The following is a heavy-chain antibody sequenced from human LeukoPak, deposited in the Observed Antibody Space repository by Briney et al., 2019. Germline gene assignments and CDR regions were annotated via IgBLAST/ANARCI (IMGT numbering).Heavy chain of an antibody. CDR1: GFTFNDYS. D-gene: IGHD5-24*01. J-gene: IGHJ4*02. CDR3: ARDFPDNSLFDL. V-gene: IGHV3-69-1*02. CDR2: IASTSRTI. Sequence: GGSLRLSCEVSGFTFNDYSMHWVRQAPGKGLEWVSSIASTSRTIFYADSVQGRFTISRDNAKNTVSLEMNSLRSEDAAIYYCARDFPDNSLFDLWGQGTLVSVSS.